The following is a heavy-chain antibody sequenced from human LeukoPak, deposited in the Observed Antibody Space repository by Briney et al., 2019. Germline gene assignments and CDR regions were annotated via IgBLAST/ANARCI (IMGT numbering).Heavy chain of an antibody. D-gene: IGHD3-22*01. J-gene: IGHJ3*02. CDR2: IYSDGRT. CDR1: GFTVSNKY. V-gene: IGHV3-53*05. Sequence: GGSLRLSCAASGFTVSNKYMTWVRQAPGKGLEWVSLIYSDGRTYYADSVKGRCTISRDNSKNTLYLQMNSLRSEDTAVYYCATGNYYDSSRDDAFDIWGQGTMVTVSS. CDR3: ATGNYYDSSRDDAFDI.